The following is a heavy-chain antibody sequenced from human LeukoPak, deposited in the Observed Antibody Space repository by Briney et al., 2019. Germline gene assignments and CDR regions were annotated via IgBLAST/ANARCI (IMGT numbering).Heavy chain of an antibody. CDR2: ISGSGGST. D-gene: IGHD3-22*01. Sequence: PGGPLRLSCAASGFTFSSYAMSWVRQAPGKGLEWVSAISGSGGSTYYADSVKGRFTISRDNSKNTLYLQMNSLRAEDTAVYYCAKDGRMSSAERYYFDYWGQGALVTVSS. CDR3: AKDGRMSSAERYYFDY. V-gene: IGHV3-23*01. CDR1: GFTFSSYA. J-gene: IGHJ4*02.